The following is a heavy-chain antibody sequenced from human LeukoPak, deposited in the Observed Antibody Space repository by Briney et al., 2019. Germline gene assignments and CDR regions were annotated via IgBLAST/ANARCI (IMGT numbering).Heavy chain of an antibody. V-gene: IGHV3-23*01. CDR1: GFTFSSYG. CDR3: AKDQKSYVVVTANDY. D-gene: IGHD2-21*02. CDR2: ISGSGGST. Sequence: PGGSLRLSCAASGFTFSSYGMSWVRQAPGKGLEWVSAISGSGGSTYYADSVKGRFTISRDNSKNTLYLQMNSLRAEDTAVYYCAKDQKSYVVVTANDYWGQGTLVTVSS. J-gene: IGHJ4*02.